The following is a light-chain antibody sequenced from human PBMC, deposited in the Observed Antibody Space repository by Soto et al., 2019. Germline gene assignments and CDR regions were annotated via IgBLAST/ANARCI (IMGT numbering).Light chain of an antibody. V-gene: IGKV3-15*01. J-gene: IGKJ5*01. CDR2: GAS. CDR1: QSVSSN. CDR3: QQYNNWGIT. Sequence: EIVMTQSPATLSVSPGERATLSCRANQSVSSNLAWYQQKPGQAPRLLIYGASTRATGIPARFSGSGSGTEFTLTISSLQSEDFAVYYCQQYNNWGITFGQGTRLEIK.